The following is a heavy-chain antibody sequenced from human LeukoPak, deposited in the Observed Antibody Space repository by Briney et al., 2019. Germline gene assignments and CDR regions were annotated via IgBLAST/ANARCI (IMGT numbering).Heavy chain of an antibody. CDR3: AREVGAVALGNWFDP. Sequence: QTGGSLRLSCAASGFTFSSYAMHWVRQAPGKGLEWVAVISYDGSNKYYADSVKGRFTISRDNSKNTLCLQMNSLRAEDTAVYYCAREVGAVALGNWFDPWGQGTLVTVSS. D-gene: IGHD6-19*01. J-gene: IGHJ5*02. CDR2: ISYDGSNK. CDR1: GFTFSSYA. V-gene: IGHV3-30-3*01.